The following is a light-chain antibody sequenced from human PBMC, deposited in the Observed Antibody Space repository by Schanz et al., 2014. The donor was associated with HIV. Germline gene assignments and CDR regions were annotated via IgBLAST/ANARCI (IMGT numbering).Light chain of an antibody. CDR3: ISYTSDTVL. Sequence: QSALTQPRSVSGSPRQSVTISCTGTSSDVGGYNYVSWYRQHPGKAPQLIIYDVSKRPSGVPDRFSGSKSGNTASLTISGLQPEDEADYYCISYTSDTVLFGGGTKLTVL. CDR1: SSDVGGYNY. V-gene: IGLV2-11*01. CDR2: DVS. J-gene: IGLJ2*01.